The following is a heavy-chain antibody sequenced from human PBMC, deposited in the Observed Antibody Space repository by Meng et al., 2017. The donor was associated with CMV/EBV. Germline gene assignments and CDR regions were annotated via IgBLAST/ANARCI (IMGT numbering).Heavy chain of an antibody. D-gene: IGHD3-16*01. V-gene: IGHV5-51*01. CDR2: IYPGDFDT. J-gene: IGHJ6*02. CDR1: GYSFTSYW. CDR3: ARLCFPGAGGECYYYGMDV. Sequence: GGSLRLSCKGSGYSFTSYWIGWVRQMPGKGLEWMGIIYPGDFDTTYSPSFQGQVTISADKSISTAYLQWSSLKASDTAMYYCARLCFPGAGGECYYYGMDVWGQGTTVTVSS.